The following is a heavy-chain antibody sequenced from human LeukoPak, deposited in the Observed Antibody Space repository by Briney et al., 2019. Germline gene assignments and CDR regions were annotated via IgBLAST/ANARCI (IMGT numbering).Heavy chain of an antibody. V-gene: IGHV4-39*07. CDR2: IYYSGST. CDR3: ARDRMDSGYDTAV. Sequence: SETLSLTCTVSGGSISSSSYYWGWIRQPPGKGLEWIGSIYYSGSTYYNPSLKSRVTISVDTSKNQFSLKLSSVTAADTAVYYCARDRMDSGYDTAVWGQGTLVTVSS. D-gene: IGHD5-12*01. J-gene: IGHJ4*02. CDR1: GGSISSSSYY.